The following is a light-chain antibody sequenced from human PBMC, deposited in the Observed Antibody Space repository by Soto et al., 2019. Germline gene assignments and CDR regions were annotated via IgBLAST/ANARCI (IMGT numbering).Light chain of an antibody. CDR2: AFT. Sequence: QSALTQPRSVSGSPGQSVTISCTGTSSDVGGYKYVSWYQQFPGKAPKVMIYAFTKRPSGVPDRISGSKSGNTASLTISGLQAEDEADYYCCSYAGSYTHYVFGTGTKLTVL. CDR3: CSYAGSYTHYV. V-gene: IGLV2-11*01. J-gene: IGLJ1*01. CDR1: SSDVGGYKY.